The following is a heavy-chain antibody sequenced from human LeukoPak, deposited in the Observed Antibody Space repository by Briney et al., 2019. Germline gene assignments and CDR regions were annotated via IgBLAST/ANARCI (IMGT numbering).Heavy chain of an antibody. CDR1: GFIYSSYA. D-gene: IGHD3-22*01. V-gene: IGHV3-64D*09. Sequence: GGSLRLSCSASGFIYSSYAMHWVRQAPGKGLEYVSAISNDGLRTYHADSVKGRHTISRDNSKNTLYLQMSSLRPEDTAVYYCAKAVQYDSSGFGFDYWGQGTLVTVSS. CDR3: AKAVQYDSSGFGFDY. J-gene: IGHJ4*02. CDR2: ISNDGLRT.